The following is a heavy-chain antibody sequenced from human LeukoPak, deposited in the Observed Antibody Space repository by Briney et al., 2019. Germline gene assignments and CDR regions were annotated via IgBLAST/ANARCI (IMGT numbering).Heavy chain of an antibody. Sequence: SETLSLTCTVPGGSISSYYWSWIRQPAGKGLEWIGRIYTSGSTNYNPSLKSRVTISVDKSKNQFSLKLSSVTAADTAVYYCASSGYYDSSVRDYWGQGTLVTVSS. CDR3: ASSGYYDSSVRDY. CDR2: IYTSGST. V-gene: IGHV4-4*07. D-gene: IGHD3-22*01. J-gene: IGHJ4*02. CDR1: GGSISSYY.